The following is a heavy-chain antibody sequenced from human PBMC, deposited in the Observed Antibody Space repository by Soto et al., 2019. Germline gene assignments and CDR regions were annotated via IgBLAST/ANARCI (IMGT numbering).Heavy chain of an antibody. J-gene: IGHJ5*02. CDR2: ISYDGSNK. Sequence: GGSLRLSCAASGFTFSSYAMHWVRQAPGKGLEWVAVISYDGSNKYYADSVKGRFTISRDNSKNTLYLQMNSLRAEDTAVYYCARDGYDILTGHNWFDPWGQGTLVTVSS. CDR3: ARDGYDILTGHNWFDP. CDR1: GFTFSSYA. D-gene: IGHD3-9*01. V-gene: IGHV3-30-3*01.